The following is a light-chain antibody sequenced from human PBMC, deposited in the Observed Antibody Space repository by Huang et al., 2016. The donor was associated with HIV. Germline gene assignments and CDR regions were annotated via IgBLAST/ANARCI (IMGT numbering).Light chain of an antibody. CDR2: DAS. J-gene: IGKJ4*01. Sequence: EIVLTQSPATLSLSPGERATLSCGASQSVCSSYLAWYQPKPGLAPRLLIYDASSRATGIPDMFSGSGSGTDFTLTISRLEPEDFAVYYCQQYGSSPLTFGGGTKVEIK. V-gene: IGKV3D-20*01. CDR1: QSVCSSY. CDR3: QQYGSSPLT.